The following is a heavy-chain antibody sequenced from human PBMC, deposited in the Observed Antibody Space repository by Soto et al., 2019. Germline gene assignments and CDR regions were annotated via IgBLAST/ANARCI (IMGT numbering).Heavy chain of an antibody. J-gene: IGHJ4*02. CDR1: GFTFSSYS. Sequence: VGSLRLSCAASGFTFSSYSMNWVRQAPGKGLEWVSYISSSSSTIYYADSVKGRFTISRDNAKNSLYLQMSSLRDEDTAVYYCARDPRRYCTNGVCYTPGFDYWGQGTLVTVSS. D-gene: IGHD2-8*01. V-gene: IGHV3-48*02. CDR3: ARDPRRYCTNGVCYTPGFDY. CDR2: ISSSSSTI.